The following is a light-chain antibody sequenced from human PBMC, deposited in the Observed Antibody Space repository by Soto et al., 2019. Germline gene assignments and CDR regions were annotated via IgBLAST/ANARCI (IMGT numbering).Light chain of an antibody. CDR1: QGISNY. CDR3: QAYDSSPWT. Sequence: DIQMTQSPSSLSASVRDRVTITCRASQGISNYLAWYQQKPGKVPKLLIYAASTLQSGVPSRFSGSGSWTDFTLTISSLQPEDVATYYYQAYDSSPWTFGQGTKVEIK. J-gene: IGKJ1*01. CDR2: AAS. V-gene: IGKV1-27*01.